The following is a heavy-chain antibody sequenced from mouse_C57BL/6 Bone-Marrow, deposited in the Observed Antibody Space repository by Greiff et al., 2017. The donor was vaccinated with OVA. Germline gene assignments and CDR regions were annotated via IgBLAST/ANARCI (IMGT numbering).Heavy chain of an antibody. CDR2: SRNKANDYTT. D-gene: IGHD2-5*01. V-gene: IGHV7-1*01. J-gene: IGHJ4*01. CDR1: GFTFSDFY. CDR3: ARGAYYSNFYAMDY. Sequence: EVKLVESGGGLVQSGRSLRLSCATSGFTFSDFYMEWVRQAPGKGLEWIAASRNKANDYTTEYSASVKGRFIVSRDTSQSILYLQMNALRAEDTAIYYCARGAYYSNFYAMDYWGQGTSVTVSS.